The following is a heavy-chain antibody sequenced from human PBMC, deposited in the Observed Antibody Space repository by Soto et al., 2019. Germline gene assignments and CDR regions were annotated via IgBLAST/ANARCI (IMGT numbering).Heavy chain of an antibody. CDR2: IRDSADST. V-gene: IGHV3-23*01. J-gene: IGHJ4*02. CDR1: GFTFSSYA. D-gene: IGHD1-7*01. Sequence: GGSLRLSCAASGFTFSSYAMSWVRQAPGKGLEWVSAIRDSADSTYYADSVQGRFSISRDNSKNTLYLQMNSLRAEDTALYYCARRHNWNYGLDSWGQGTMVTVSS. CDR3: ARRHNWNYGLDS.